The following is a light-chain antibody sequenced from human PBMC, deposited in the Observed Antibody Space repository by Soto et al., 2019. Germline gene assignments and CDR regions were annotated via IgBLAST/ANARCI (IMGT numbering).Light chain of an antibody. CDR3: QQYNSYTWT. V-gene: IGKV1-5*01. Sequence: DIQMTQSPSTLSASVGDRVTITCRASQSGSDWLAWYQQKPGKAPKLLIYDASSLESAVPSRFSGSGSGTEFTLTISSLQPDDFATYYCQQYNSYTWTFGQGTKVEIK. J-gene: IGKJ1*01. CDR1: QSGSDW. CDR2: DAS.